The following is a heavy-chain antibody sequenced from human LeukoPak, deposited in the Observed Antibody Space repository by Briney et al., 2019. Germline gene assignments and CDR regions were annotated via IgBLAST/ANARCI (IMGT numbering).Heavy chain of an antibody. J-gene: IGHJ4*02. CDR1: GFSLRSSD. Sequence: GGSLRLSCAASGFSLRSSDMNWIRQAPGKGLEWVSAISGTVGGTTYYANSVKGRFTISRDNSKNTLYLQMNSLRAEDTAVYYCAKDLEQWLVSSWDYWGQGTLVTVSS. D-gene: IGHD6-19*01. CDR2: ISGTVGGTT. V-gene: IGHV3-23*01. CDR3: AKDLEQWLVSSWDY.